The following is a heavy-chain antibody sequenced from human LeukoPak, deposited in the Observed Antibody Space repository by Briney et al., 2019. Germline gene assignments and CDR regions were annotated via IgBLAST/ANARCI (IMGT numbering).Heavy chain of an antibody. V-gene: IGHV3-23*01. CDR2: ISGNGGST. J-gene: IGHJ3*02. D-gene: IGHD6-13*01. Sequence: GGSLRLSCTGSGFTFSSHGPTWVRQAPGKGLEWVASISGNGGSTFYADSLRGQFTISKDNSRDMMYLQMNNLRAEDTAVYYCVKSLGDSRWYGAFDTWGQGTMLTVSS. CDR3: VKSLGDSRWYGAFDT. CDR1: GFTFSSHG.